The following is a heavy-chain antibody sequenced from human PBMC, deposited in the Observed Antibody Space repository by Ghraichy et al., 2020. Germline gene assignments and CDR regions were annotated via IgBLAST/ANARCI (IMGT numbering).Heavy chain of an antibody. J-gene: IGHJ4*02. CDR1: GFTFSSYA. CDR2: ISGSGGST. D-gene: IGHD3-22*01. CDR3: AKSGVVVIESDFY. V-gene: IGHV3-23*01. Sequence: LTCAASGFTFSSYAMSWVRQAPGKGLEWVSAISGSGGSTYYADSVKGRFTISRDNSKNTLYLQMNSLRAEDTAVYYCAKSGVVVIESDFYWGQGTLVTVSS.